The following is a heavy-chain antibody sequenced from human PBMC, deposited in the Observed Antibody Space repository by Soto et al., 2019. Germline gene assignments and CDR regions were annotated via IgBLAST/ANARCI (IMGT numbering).Heavy chain of an antibody. CDR1: GGSFSGYY. D-gene: IGHD6-13*01. V-gene: IGHV4-34*01. J-gene: IGHJ4*02. Sequence: SETLSLTCAVYGGSFSGYYWSWIRQPPGKGLEWIGEINHSGSTNYNPSLKSRVTISVDTSKNQFSLKLTSVTAADTAVYYCVRGISVNVLVQRDAPDKYYFDSWGQGTLVTVSS. CDR2: INHSGST. CDR3: VRGISVNVLVQRDAPDKYYFDS.